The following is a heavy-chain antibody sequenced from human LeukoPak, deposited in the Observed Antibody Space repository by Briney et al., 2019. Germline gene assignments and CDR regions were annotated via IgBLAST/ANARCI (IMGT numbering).Heavy chain of an antibody. J-gene: IGHJ4*02. D-gene: IGHD1-1*01. Sequence: GGSLRLSCEASGFAFNNYGMHWVRQAPGKGLEWLAVIYHDGRKIYYLDSVKGRFTISRDNSKNTLYLQMNSLRAEDTAIYYCGKKFGLPTTTERSLQYWGQGTLVTVSS. CDR3: GKKFGLPTTTERSLQY. CDR2: IYHDGRKI. V-gene: IGHV3-33*06. CDR1: GFAFNNYG.